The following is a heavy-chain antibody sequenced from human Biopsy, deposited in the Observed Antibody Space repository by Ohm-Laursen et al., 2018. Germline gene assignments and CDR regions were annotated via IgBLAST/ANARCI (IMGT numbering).Heavy chain of an antibody. V-gene: IGHV3-74*03. Sequence: GSRRLSCAASGFTFNSYWMHWVRQAPGKGLVWVSRINIDGSGTKYADSVKGRFTVSRDNAKNTLYLQMNSLTAEDPAIYYCTRAYRYGLDAFDVWGQGTMVTASS. CDR1: GFTFNSYW. J-gene: IGHJ3*01. D-gene: IGHD3-16*01. CDR2: INIDGSGT. CDR3: TRAYRYGLDAFDV.